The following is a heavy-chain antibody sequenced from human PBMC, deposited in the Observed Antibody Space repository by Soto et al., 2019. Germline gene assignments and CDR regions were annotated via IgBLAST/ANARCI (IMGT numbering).Heavy chain of an antibody. V-gene: IGHV1-69*12. CDR2: SMPIFRTA. J-gene: IGHJ6*02. CDR3: ARDEDRAQLGGTYYYIMDV. CDR1: GGTFSTAA. D-gene: IGHD3-16*01. Sequence: QVQVVQSGAEVKKPGSSVKVSCKTSGGTFSTAAISWVRQAPGQGLEWMGGSMPIFRTADYAQKFQGRVTITADESASTAYLELSSLRSEDTAVYYCARDEDRAQLGGTYYYIMDVWGQGTTVTVTS.